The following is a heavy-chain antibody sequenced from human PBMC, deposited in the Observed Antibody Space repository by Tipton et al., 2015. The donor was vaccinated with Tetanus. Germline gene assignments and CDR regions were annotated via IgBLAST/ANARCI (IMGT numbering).Heavy chain of an antibody. CDR2: ITPIFGKT. D-gene: IGHD1-14*01. CDR3: ARAPNLISRAYVF. CDR1: GGTFSNYA. V-gene: IGHV1-69*01. Sequence: QLVQSGAEMKKPGSSVKVSCKASGGTFSNYALSWVRQTPGQGLEWVGGITPIFGKTNSAPKFQGRVTITADESTNTAYMELSSLRSEDTAVYYCARAPNLISRAYVFWCQGTQITVSS. J-gene: IGHJ4*02.